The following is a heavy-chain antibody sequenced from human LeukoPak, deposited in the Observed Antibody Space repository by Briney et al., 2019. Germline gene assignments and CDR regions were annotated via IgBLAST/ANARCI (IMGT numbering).Heavy chain of an antibody. D-gene: IGHD3-22*01. CDR2: ISYDGSNK. CDR1: GFTFSSYG. J-gene: IGHJ4*02. V-gene: IGHV3-30*18. CDR3: AKDLGPYYYDSSGYFDY. Sequence: PGGSLRLSCAASGFTFSSYGMHWVRQAPGKGLEWVAVISYDGSNKYYADSVKGRFTISRDNSKNTLYLQMNSLRAEDTAVYYCAKDLGPYYYDSSGYFDYWGQGTLVTVSS.